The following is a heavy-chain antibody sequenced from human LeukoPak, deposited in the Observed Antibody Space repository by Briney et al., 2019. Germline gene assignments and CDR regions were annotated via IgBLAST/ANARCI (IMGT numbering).Heavy chain of an antibody. CDR2: ISGSGGST. CDR1: GLTYSNYA. CDR3: AKDGCSNGVCDLDY. J-gene: IGHJ4*02. V-gene: IGHV3-23*01. D-gene: IGHD2-8*01. Sequence: GGSLRLSCAASGLTYSNYAMSWVRQAPGKGLEWVSGISGSGGSTYYADSVKGRFTISRDNSKNTVHLQMNSLRVEDTAVYYCAKDGCSNGVCDLDYWGQGTLVTVSS.